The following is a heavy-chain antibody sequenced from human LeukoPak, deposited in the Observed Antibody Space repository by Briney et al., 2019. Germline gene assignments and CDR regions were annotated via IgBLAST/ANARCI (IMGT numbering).Heavy chain of an antibody. V-gene: IGHV3-7*03. D-gene: IGHD3-22*01. Sequence: GGSLRLSCAASGFTFSTSWMNWVRQAPGKGLEWVANIKQDGSEKYYVDSVKGRFTISRDNAENSLYLQMNSLRAEDTAVYYCAKDPRYYYDSSGYYPNWFDPWGQGTLVTVSS. J-gene: IGHJ5*02. CDR2: IKQDGSEK. CDR3: AKDPRYYYDSSGYYPNWFDP. CDR1: GFTFSTSW.